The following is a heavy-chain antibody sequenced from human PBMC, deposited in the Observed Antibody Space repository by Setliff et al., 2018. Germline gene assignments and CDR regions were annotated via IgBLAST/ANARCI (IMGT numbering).Heavy chain of an antibody. CDR3: ATHPRGPYGEHYYYYYMDV. V-gene: IGHV1-2*04. Sequence: ASVKVSCKASGCTFTGYYMHWVRQAPGQGLEWMGWINPNSGGTNYAQKFQGWVTMTRDTSISTAYMELSRLRSDDTAVYYCATHPRGPYGEHYYYYYMDVWGKGTAVTVS. CDR1: GCTFTGYY. CDR2: INPNSGGT. J-gene: IGHJ6*03. D-gene: IGHD4-17*01.